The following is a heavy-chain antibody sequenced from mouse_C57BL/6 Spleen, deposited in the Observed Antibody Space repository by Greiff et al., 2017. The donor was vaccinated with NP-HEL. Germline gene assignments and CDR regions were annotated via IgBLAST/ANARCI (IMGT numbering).Heavy chain of an antibody. CDR3: ADYGYYYAMDY. CDR2: IYPGDGDT. D-gene: IGHD1-2*01. V-gene: IGHV1-82*01. J-gene: IGHJ4*01. Sequence: QVQLKESGPELVKPGASVKISCKASGYAFSSSWMNWVKQRPGKGLEWIGRIYPGDGDTNYNGKFKGKATLTADKSSSTAYMQLSSLTSEDSAVYLCADYGYYYAMDYWGQGTSVTVSS. CDR1: GYAFSSSW.